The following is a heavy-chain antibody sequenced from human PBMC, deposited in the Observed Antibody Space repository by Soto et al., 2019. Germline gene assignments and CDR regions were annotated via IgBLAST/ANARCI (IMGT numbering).Heavy chain of an antibody. D-gene: IGHD3-9*01. V-gene: IGHV4-30-4*02. CDR3: ARGSLRYFDWFHFNWFDP. CDR2: ISYSGST. CDR1: GGSISSGNYY. Sequence: SETLSLTCTVSGGSISSGNYYWSWIRQPPGKGLEWIGFISYSGSTYYNASLKSRVTISVDTSKNQFSLKLSSVTAADTAVYYCARGSLRYFDWFHFNWFDPWGQGTLVTVSS. J-gene: IGHJ5*02.